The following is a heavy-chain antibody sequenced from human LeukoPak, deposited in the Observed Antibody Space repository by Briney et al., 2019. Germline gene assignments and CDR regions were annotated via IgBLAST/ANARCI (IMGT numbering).Heavy chain of an antibody. CDR2: ISDYNGNT. J-gene: IGHJ5*02. D-gene: IGHD4-17*01. CDR1: GYTFTSYG. CDR3: ARVRLATVTTGWFDP. V-gene: IGHV1-18*01. Sequence: ASVKVSCKASGYTFTSYGISWVRQAPGQGLEWMGWISDYNGNTNYAQKLQGRVTMTTDTSSSTAYIELRSLRSDDTAVYYCARVRLATVTTGWFDPWGQGTLVTVSS.